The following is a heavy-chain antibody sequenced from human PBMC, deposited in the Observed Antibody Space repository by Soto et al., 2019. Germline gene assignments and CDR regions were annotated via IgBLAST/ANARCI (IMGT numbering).Heavy chain of an antibody. CDR3: ARHVNPWAQGAFDI. Sequence: QLQLQESGPGLVKPSETLSLTCTVSGGYISSSSYYWGWIRQPPGKGLEWIGSIYYSGSTYYNPSLKSRVTISVDTSKNQFSLKLSSVTAADTAVYYCARHVNPWAQGAFDIWGQGTMVTVSS. V-gene: IGHV4-39*01. J-gene: IGHJ3*02. CDR1: GGYISSSSYY. D-gene: IGHD7-27*01. CDR2: IYYSGST.